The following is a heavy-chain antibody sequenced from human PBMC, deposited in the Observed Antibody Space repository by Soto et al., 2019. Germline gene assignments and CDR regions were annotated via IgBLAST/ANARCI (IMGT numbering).Heavy chain of an antibody. CDR3: ATDGWWSAH. D-gene: IGHD3-16*01. CDR1: DYNFNNAW. Sequence: EVQLVESGGDLVKPGGSLRLSCAVSDYNFNNAWMNWVRQAPGKGLEWVGRIKSKNDGGIIDYAAPVNGRFIISRDDSKNTLFLQMTSLKIEDTAVYYCATDGWWSAHWGQGTLVTVSS. CDR2: IKSKNDGGII. V-gene: IGHV3-15*07. J-gene: IGHJ4*02.